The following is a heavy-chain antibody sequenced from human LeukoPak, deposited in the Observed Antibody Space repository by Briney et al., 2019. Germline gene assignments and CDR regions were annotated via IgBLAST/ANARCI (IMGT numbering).Heavy chain of an antibody. J-gene: IGHJ5*02. V-gene: IGHV3-48*01. CDR2: ISSSSSTI. Sequence: GGSLRLSCAASGFTFSSYSMNWVRQAPGKGLEWVSYISSSSSTIYYADSVKGRFTISRDNAKSSLYLQMNSLRAEDTAVYYCASLTSKYYDFWSGYSDWFDPWGQGTLVTVSS. CDR1: GFTFSSYS. CDR3: ASLTSKYYDFWSGYSDWFDP. D-gene: IGHD3-3*01.